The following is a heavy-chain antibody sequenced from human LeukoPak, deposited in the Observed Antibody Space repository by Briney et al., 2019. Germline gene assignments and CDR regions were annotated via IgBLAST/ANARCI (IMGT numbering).Heavy chain of an antibody. J-gene: IGHJ5*02. V-gene: IGHV1-2*02. D-gene: IGHD3-9*01. CDR2: INPNSGGT. Sequence: ASVKVSCKASGYTFTGYYMHWVRQAPGQGLEWMGWINPNSGGTNYAQKFQGRVTMTRKTSISAVHVELSSLRFADTAVDLRARLQKVGAVGRTIFWLGAWIDPWGQGTQVTVPS. CDR3: ARLQKVGAVGRTIFWLGAWIDP. CDR1: GYTFTGYY.